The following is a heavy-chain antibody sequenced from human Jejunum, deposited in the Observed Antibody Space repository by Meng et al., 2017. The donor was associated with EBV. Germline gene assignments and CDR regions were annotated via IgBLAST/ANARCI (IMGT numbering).Heavy chain of an antibody. Sequence: QGQLQESGPGLVKPSGTLSLTCAVSTDFISSYEWWSWVRQPPGKGLEWLGEINQVGSTYYNPSLKSRVTISIDTSKRQFSLRQNSMTAADTAVYYCARASSERLLDYWGQGTLVTVSS. V-gene: IGHV4-4*02. CDR1: TDFISSYEW. CDR2: INQVGST. D-gene: IGHD1-14*01. CDR3: ARASSERLLDY. J-gene: IGHJ4*02.